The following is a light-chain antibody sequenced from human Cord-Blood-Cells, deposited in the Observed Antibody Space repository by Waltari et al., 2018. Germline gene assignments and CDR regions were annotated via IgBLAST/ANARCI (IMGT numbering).Light chain of an antibody. CDR2: GAS. V-gene: IGKV3-15*01. CDR3: QQYNNWPGT. J-gene: IGKJ1*01. Sequence: DIVMTQSQATLSVSPGDRATLTCRASQSISSNLAWYQQKPGQAPRLLIYGASTRATGIPARFSGSGSGTEFTLTINSLQSEDFAVYYCQQYNNWPGTFGQGTKVEIK. CDR1: QSISSN.